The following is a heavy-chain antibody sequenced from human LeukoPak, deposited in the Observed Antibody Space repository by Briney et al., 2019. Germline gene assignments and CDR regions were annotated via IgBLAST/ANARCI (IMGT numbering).Heavy chain of an antibody. J-gene: IGHJ5*02. CDR2: MNPNSGNT. CDR1: GYTFTIYD. Sequence: ASVNLSYKASGYTFTIYDINWVRRATGQGSEWMGWMNPNSGNTGYTQKFQGRVTITRNTPISTAYMELSSLRSEDTAVYYCARETGTEDVNWFDPWGQGTLVTVSS. CDR3: ARETGTEDVNWFDP. D-gene: IGHD1-1*01. V-gene: IGHV1-8*03.